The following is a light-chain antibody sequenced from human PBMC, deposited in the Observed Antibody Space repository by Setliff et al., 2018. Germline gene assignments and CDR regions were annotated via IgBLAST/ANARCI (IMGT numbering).Light chain of an antibody. J-gene: IGLJ1*01. CDR3: CSYTNRATYV. CDR1: SSDIGGTNY. Sequence: QSVLTQPASASGSLGQSITISCIGTSSDIGGTNYVSWYQQFPGEAPQLIIYAASDRPSGVSHRFSGSKSGNTASLTISGLQAEDEADYYCCSYTNRATYVFGTGTKGTVL. CDR2: AAS. V-gene: IGLV2-14*03.